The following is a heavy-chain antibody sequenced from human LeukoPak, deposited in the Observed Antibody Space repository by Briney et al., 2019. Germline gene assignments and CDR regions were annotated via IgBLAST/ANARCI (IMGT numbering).Heavy chain of an antibody. CDR3: AKEEDY. Sequence: GGTLRLSCAASGFTFISKGMSWVRQAQGKGLEWVSAISGSGSTIYYADSVKGRFTISRDNAKNSLYLQMNSLRAEDTAVYYCAKEEDYWGQGTLVTVSS. J-gene: IGHJ4*02. CDR2: ISGSGSTI. CDR1: GFTFISKG. V-gene: IGHV3-48*04.